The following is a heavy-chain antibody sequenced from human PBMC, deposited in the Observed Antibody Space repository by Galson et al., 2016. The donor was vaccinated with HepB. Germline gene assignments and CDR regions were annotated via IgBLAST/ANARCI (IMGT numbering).Heavy chain of an antibody. Sequence: SLRLSCAASGFTFSSYSMNWVRQAPGKGLEWVSYISSSGSTIYYADSVKGRFTISRDLAKNSLYLQMNSLRAEDTAVYYCAKDGGKQVVRWERLRKVYYYYAMDVWGQGTTVTVSS. CDR1: GFTFSSYS. CDR2: ISSSGSTI. CDR3: AKDGGKQVVRWERLRKVYYYYAMDV. J-gene: IGHJ6*02. V-gene: IGHV3-48*01. D-gene: IGHD4-23*01.